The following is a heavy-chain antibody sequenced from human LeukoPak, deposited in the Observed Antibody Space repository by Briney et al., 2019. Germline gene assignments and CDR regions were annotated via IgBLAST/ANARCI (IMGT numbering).Heavy chain of an antibody. Sequence: SETLSLTCTVSGGSFSSGSYYWSWIRQPPGKGLEWIGYIYYSGSTNYNPSLKSRVTISVDTSKNQFSLKLSSVTAADTAVYYCARIPADGYNPRPYFDYWGQGTLVTVSS. CDR2: IYYSGST. V-gene: IGHV4-61*01. CDR1: GGSFSSGSYY. D-gene: IGHD5-24*01. CDR3: ARIPADGYNPRPYFDY. J-gene: IGHJ4*02.